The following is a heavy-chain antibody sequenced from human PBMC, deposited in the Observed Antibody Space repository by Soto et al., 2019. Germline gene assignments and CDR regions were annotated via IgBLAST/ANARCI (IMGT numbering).Heavy chain of an antibody. CDR3: ARGVHGVLDY. D-gene: IGHD6-6*01. CDR1: GFSFWSYA. V-gene: IGHV3-30*09. CDR2: ISNDENIK. Sequence: GRSLRLCCSACGFSFWSYAMHGVRQDTGKGLEWVPVISNDENIKQDSVRGRFAIARDNATKTLDLQLTCRRAEDTAICCRARGVHGVLDYSGQGTLVTVPS. J-gene: IGHJ4*02.